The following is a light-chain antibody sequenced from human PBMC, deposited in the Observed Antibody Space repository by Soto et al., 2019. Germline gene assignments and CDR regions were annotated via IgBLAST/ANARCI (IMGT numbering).Light chain of an antibody. CDR2: GAF. V-gene: IGKV3-20*01. Sequence: EIVMTQSPATLSVSPGERVTVSCRASQGLSSSYLALHQQKPGQAPRLLIYGAFNRATGIPDRFSGSGSGTDFTLTISRLEPEDCAVYYCQQYGTLITFGQGTRLEI. J-gene: IGKJ5*01. CDR1: QGLSSSY. CDR3: QQYGTLIT.